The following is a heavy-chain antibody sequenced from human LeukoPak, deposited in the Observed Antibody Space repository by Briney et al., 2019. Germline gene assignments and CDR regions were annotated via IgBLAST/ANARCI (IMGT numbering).Heavy chain of an antibody. CDR2: IIGSGGDT. CDR1: GFTFSSYA. CDR3: AKDRIRIAAAGANWFDP. J-gene: IGHJ5*02. Sequence: GGSLRLSCAASGFTFSSYAMSWVPQAPGKGLGWVSAIIGSGGDTYYAASVNGRFTISRDNSKNTLYLQMSSLRAEDTAVYYCAKDRIRIAAAGANWFDPWGQGTLVTVSS. D-gene: IGHD6-13*01. V-gene: IGHV3-23*01.